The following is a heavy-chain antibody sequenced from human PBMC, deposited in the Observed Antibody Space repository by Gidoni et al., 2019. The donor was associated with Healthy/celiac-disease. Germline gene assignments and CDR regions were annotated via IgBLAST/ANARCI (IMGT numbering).Heavy chain of an antibody. CDR2: IYHRGST. CDR1: GGSISSGGYS. Sequence: QLQLQESGSGLVKPSQTLSLTCAVSGGSISSGGYSWSWIRQPPGKGLEWIGYIYHRGSTYYNPSLKSRVTISVDRSKNQFSLKLSSVTAADTAVYYCARVGGVVPAGGWFDPWGQGTLVTVSS. D-gene: IGHD2-2*01. V-gene: IGHV4-30-2*01. J-gene: IGHJ5*02. CDR3: ARVGGVVPAGGWFDP.